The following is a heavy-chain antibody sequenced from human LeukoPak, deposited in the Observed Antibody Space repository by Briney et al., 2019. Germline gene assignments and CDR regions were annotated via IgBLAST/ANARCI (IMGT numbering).Heavy chain of an antibody. V-gene: IGHV3-43*02. CDR2: ISGDGGST. CDR1: GFTFDDYA. J-gene: IGHJ4*02. CDR3: AKDFAHTSSWYSFAYYFDY. Sequence: GGALRLSCAASGFTFDDYAMHWGRQAPGKGLEWVSLISGDGGSTYYADSVKGRFTISRDNSKNSLYLQMNSLRTEDPALYYCAKDFAHTSSWYSFAYYFDYWGQGTLVTVSS. D-gene: IGHD6-13*01.